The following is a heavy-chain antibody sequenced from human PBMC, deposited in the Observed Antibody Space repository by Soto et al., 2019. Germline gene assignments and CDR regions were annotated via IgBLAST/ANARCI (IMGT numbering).Heavy chain of an antibody. D-gene: IGHD3-22*01. Sequence: ASVKVSCKASGYTFTGYYMHWVRQAPGQGLEWMGWINPNSGGTNYAQKFQGWVTMTRDTSISTAYMELSRLRSDDTAVYYCARDLIEKVYGLAVWAQGTPVTVSS. J-gene: IGHJ6*02. V-gene: IGHV1-2*04. CDR1: GYTFTGYY. CDR3: ARDLIEKVYGLAV. CDR2: INPNSGGT.